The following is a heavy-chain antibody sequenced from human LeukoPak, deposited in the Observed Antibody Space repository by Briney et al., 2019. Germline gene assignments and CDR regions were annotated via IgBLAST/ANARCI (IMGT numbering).Heavy chain of an antibody. D-gene: IGHD6-25*01. Sequence: SETLSLTCTVSGGSISSSNWWSWVRQPPGKGLEWIGEIYHSGSTSYNPSLKSRVTISVDTSKNQFSLKLTSVTAADTAVYYCARQNSGARLNVWGQGTTVIVSS. J-gene: IGHJ6*02. CDR2: IYHSGST. V-gene: IGHV4-4*02. CDR1: GGSISSSNW. CDR3: ARQNSGARLNV.